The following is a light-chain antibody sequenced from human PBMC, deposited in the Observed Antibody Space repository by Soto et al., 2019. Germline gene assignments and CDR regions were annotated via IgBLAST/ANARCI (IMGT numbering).Light chain of an antibody. Sequence: DIQMTQSPSSLSTSVGDRVTITCRASQAIGIYLAWYQQKPGKVPKLLIYAASTLQSGVPSRFSGSGSGTDFTLTINSLQPEDVATYHCQKYSGAPPTFGQGTKVEIK. V-gene: IGKV1-27*01. CDR3: QKYSGAPPT. CDR1: QAIGIY. CDR2: AAS. J-gene: IGKJ1*01.